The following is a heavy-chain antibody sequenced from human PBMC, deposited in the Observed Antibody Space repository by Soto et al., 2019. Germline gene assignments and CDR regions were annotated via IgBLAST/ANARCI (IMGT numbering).Heavy chain of an antibody. CDR1: GFSLSTSGVA. CDR3: ARRPATNFHYGLDV. V-gene: IGHV2-5*02. J-gene: IGHJ6*02. CDR2: IYWDDDK. D-gene: IGHD7-27*01. Sequence: QITLKESGPTLVKPTQTPTLTCTFSGFSLSTSGVAVGWIRQPPGKALEWLAIIYWDDDKRYSPSLKSRLTITKDTSKNQVVLTMTNMDAVDTATYYCARRPATNFHYGLDVWGQGTTVTVSS.